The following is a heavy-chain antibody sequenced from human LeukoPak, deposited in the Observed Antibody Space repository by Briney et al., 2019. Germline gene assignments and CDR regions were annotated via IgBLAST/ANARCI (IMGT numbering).Heavy chain of an antibody. D-gene: IGHD5-12*01. Sequence: ASVKVPCKASGYTFTGYYMHWVRQAPGQGLEWMGWINPNSGGTNYAQKFQGRVTMTRDTSISTAYMELSRLRSDDTAVYYCARGERGYDSSLFDPWGQGTLVTVSS. CDR1: GYTFTGYY. J-gene: IGHJ5*02. CDR3: ARGERGYDSSLFDP. CDR2: INPNSGGT. V-gene: IGHV1-2*02.